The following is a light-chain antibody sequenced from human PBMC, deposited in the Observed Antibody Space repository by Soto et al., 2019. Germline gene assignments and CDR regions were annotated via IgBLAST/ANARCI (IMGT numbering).Light chain of an antibody. CDR2: DAS. Sequence: EVVMTQSPATLSVSPGERVTFSCRASQSVTTNLAWYQHQPGQSPRLLISDASTGAPGIPPRFSGSGSGTEFTLTIDRLQSADFAVYYCQQYDRWPVTFGGGTKVEIK. J-gene: IGKJ4*01. V-gene: IGKV3-15*01. CDR3: QQYDRWPVT. CDR1: QSVTTN.